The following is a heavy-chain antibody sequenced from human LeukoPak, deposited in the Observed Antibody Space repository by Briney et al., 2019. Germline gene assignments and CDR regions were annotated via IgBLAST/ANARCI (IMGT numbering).Heavy chain of an antibody. V-gene: IGHV4-59*08. D-gene: IGHD6-19*01. CDR2: THYSEST. CDR1: DGSITNYY. Sequence: SETLSLTCTVSDGSITNYYWSWLRQTPGKGLEWIGFTHYSESTIYNPSLKSRVTMSVDTSKNHLSLKLNSVTAADTAVYYCARNAAVATSRTWFDPWGQRTLVTVSS. CDR3: ARNAAVATSRTWFDP. J-gene: IGHJ5*02.